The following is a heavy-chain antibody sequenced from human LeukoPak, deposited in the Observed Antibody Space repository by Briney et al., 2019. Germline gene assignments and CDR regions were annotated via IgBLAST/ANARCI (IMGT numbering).Heavy chain of an antibody. CDR1: GGSISSGGYY. CDR3: AISRGFRNFDY. Sequence: SQTLSLTCTVSGGSISSGGYYWNWIRQHPGKGLEWIGYIYFSGGTYYNPSLKSRVTVSVDTSKNQFSLKLSSVTAADTAVYYCAISRGFRNFDYWGQGTLVTASS. J-gene: IGHJ4*02. V-gene: IGHV4-31*03. CDR2: IYFSGGT.